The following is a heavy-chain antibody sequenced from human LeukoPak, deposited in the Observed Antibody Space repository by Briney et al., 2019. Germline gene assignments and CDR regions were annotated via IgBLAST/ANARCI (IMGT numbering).Heavy chain of an antibody. CDR3: ICLTDPFDY. CDR1: GFTFGAHS. Sequence: GGSLRLSCTGSGFTFGAHSMAWVRQAPGKGPEWVGFIRGKAYGGATGYTASVKGRFTISRDDSKSIVYLQMNSLRTEDTAVYYCICLTDPFDYWGQGTLVTVSS. J-gene: IGHJ4*02. V-gene: IGHV3-49*04. CDR2: IRGKAYGGAT.